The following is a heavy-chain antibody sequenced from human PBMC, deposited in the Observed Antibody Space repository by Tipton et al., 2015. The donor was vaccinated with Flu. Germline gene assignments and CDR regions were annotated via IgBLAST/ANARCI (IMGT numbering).Heavy chain of an antibody. D-gene: IGHD5-12*01. V-gene: IGHV4-4*07. CDR2: ISTSGST. CDR1: GGSISTSY. CDR3: ARDLRGYSGYTGGDAFDM. J-gene: IGHJ3*02. Sequence: TLSLTCTVSGGSISTSYWSWIRQPAGEGLEWIGRISTSGSTNYNASLESRVTLSRDTSKNHISLRLTSATAADTALYYCARDLRGYSGYTGGDAFDMWGRGIMVFVSS.